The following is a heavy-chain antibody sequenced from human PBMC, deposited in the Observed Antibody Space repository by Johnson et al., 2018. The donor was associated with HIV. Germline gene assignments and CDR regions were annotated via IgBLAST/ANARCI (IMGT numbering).Heavy chain of an antibody. CDR2: ISYDGTSK. D-gene: IGHD5-24*01. CDR3: ARDQWMAGDAFDI. J-gene: IGHJ3*02. Sequence: QMQLVESGGGVVQPGRSLRLSCAASGFAFSSYAMHWVRQAPGKGLEWVAVISYDGTSKYQADSVKGRFTISRDNSKNTLYLQMNSLRAEDTAVYYCARDQWMAGDAFDIWGQGTVVTVSS. CDR1: GFAFSSYA. V-gene: IGHV3-30*04.